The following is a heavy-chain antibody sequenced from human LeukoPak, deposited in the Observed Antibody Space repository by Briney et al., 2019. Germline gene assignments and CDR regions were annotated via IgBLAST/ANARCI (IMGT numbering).Heavy chain of an antibody. V-gene: IGHV1-69*05. D-gene: IGHD3-22*01. CDR2: IIPIFGTA. Sequence: SVKVSCKASGGTFSSHAISWVRQAPGQGLEWMGRIIPIFGTANYAQKFQGRVTITTDESTSTAYMELSSLRSEDTAVYYCARDYYDSSGYYDYYYYMDVWGKGTTVTVSS. J-gene: IGHJ6*03. CDR3: ARDYYDSSGYYDYYYYMDV. CDR1: GGTFSSHA.